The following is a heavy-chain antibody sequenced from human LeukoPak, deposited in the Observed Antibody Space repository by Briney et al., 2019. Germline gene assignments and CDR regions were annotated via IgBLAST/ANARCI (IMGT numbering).Heavy chain of an antibody. Sequence: ASVKVSCKASGYTFTGYYMHWVRQAPGQGLEWMGRINPNSGGTNYAQKFQGRVTMTRDTSISTAYMELSRLRSDDTAVYYCARDRAIIVGATPGIGYWGQGTPVTVSS. J-gene: IGHJ4*02. CDR1: GYTFTGYY. V-gene: IGHV1-2*06. CDR3: ARDRAIIVGATPGIGY. D-gene: IGHD1-26*01. CDR2: INPNSGGT.